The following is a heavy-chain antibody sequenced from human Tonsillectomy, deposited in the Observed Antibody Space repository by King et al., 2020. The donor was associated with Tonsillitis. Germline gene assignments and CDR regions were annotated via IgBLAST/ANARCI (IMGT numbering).Heavy chain of an antibody. CDR2: ISGSGIST. CDR1: GFTFSSDA. V-gene: IGHV3-23*04. J-gene: IGHJ1*01. D-gene: IGHD3-3*01. CDR3: AKMYYDVWSGYPEYFQN. Sequence: VQLVESGGGLVQPGGSLRLSCAASGFTFSSDAMSWVRQAPGKGLEWVSTISGSGISTYYADSVRGRFTISRDNSKNTLFLQMNSLRAEDTATYYCAKMYYDVWSGYPEYFQNWGQGTLVAVSS.